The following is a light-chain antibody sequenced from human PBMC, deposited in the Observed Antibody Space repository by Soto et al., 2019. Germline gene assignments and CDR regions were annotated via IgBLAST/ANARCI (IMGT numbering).Light chain of an antibody. CDR2: AAS. CDR3: QQTYDTPYT. Sequence: DIQMTQSPSSLSASVGDRVTITCRASQSISSYLNRYQEKPGKAPKLLIYAASSLQGGVPSRFSGGGSGTDFTLAISSLQPEDFATYYCQQTYDTPYTFGQGTKLQIK. J-gene: IGKJ2*01. V-gene: IGKV1-39*01. CDR1: QSISSY.